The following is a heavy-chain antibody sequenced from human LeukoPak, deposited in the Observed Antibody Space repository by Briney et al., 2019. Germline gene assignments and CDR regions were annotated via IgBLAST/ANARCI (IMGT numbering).Heavy chain of an antibody. J-gene: IGHJ4*02. Sequence: ASVNVSCKASGYTFTSYGISWVRQAPGQGLEWMGWISAYNGNTNYAQKLQGRVTMTTDTSTSTAYMELRSLRSDDTAVYYCARAVGLYDFWSGYYMSHWGQGTLVTVSS. CDR2: ISAYNGNT. CDR1: GYTFTSYG. D-gene: IGHD3-3*01. CDR3: ARAVGLYDFWSGYYMSH. V-gene: IGHV1-18*01.